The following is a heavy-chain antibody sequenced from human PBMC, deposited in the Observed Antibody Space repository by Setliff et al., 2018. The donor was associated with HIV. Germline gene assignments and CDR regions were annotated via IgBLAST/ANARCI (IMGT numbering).Heavy chain of an antibody. J-gene: IGHJ3*02. CDR2: ISVYNGNT. Sequence: ASVKVSCQASRYTFTNFGINWVRQAPGQGLEWMGRISVYNGNTIYAQKLQGRVIMPTDTSTSTAYMELRSLRSDDTAMYYCATQRDIVMVPGQGGFDIWAQGTMVTVSS. V-gene: IGHV1-18*01. CDR3: ATQRDIVMVPGQGGFDI. D-gene: IGHD2-2*01. CDR1: RYTFTNFG.